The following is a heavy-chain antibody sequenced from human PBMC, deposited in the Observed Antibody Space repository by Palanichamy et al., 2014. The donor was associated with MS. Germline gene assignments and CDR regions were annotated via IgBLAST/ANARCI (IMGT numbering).Heavy chain of an antibody. CDR2: INAGNGNR. CDR3: AREAHTSGTWDY. J-gene: IGHJ4*02. D-gene: IGHD1-26*01. Sequence: QVQLVQSGAEVKKPGASVKVSCKASGYTFTSYGMHWVRQAPGQRLEYMGWINAGNGNRIYSQRFQGRVTITMDTSASTVYMELSSLRSEDTAVYYCAREAHTSGTWDYWGQGTLVTVSS. V-gene: IGHV1-3*01. CDR1: GYTFTSYG.